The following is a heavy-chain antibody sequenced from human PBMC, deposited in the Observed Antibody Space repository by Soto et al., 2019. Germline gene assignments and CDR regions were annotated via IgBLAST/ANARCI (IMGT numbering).Heavy chain of an antibody. CDR1: GYTFINHT. CDR3: ARGHSRSGNWFDP. Sequence: ASVKVSCKASGYTFINHTIHWVRQAPGQSLEWMGGINAGSGNTKYSDILQGRVTITRDTSATTAYMELSTLRSEDTAVYYCARGHSRSGNWFDPWGQGTLVTVSS. D-gene: IGHD3-22*01. CDR2: INAGSGNT. V-gene: IGHV1-3*01. J-gene: IGHJ5*02.